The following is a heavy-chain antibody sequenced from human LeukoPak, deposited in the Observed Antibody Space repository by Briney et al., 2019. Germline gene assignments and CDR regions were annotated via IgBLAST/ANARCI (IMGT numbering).Heavy chain of an antibody. V-gene: IGHV4-39*01. J-gene: IGHJ4*02. CDR3: ASLKRSWYLHSSSQTIDY. D-gene: IGHD6-13*01. CDR1: GGSISSSSYY. Sequence: SETLSLTCTVSGGSISSSSYYWGWIRQPPGKGLEWIGSIYYSGSTYYNPSLKSRVTISVDTSKNQFSLKLNSVTAADTAVYYCASLKRSWYLHSSSQTIDYWGQGTLVTVSS. CDR2: IYYSGST.